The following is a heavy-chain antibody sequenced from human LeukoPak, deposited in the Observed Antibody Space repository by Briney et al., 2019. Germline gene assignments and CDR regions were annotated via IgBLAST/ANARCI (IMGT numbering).Heavy chain of an antibody. Sequence: GGSLRLSCAASGFSISGSGMTWVRQAPGKGLEWISAINSGDSTYYADAVMGRFTVSRDNSKNTIYLQMNSLRVDETAVYFCANRPTSAWSDHWGQGTLVTVSP. CDR1: GFSISGSG. D-gene: IGHD2-2*01. V-gene: IGHV3-23*01. CDR2: INSGDST. CDR3: ANRPTSAWSDH. J-gene: IGHJ5*02.